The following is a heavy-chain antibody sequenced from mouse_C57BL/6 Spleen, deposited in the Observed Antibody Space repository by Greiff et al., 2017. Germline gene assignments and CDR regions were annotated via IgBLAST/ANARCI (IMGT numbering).Heavy chain of an antibody. Sequence: EVQLQQSGPELVKPGASVKMSCKASGYTFTDYNMHWVKQSHGKSLEWIGYINPNNGGTSYNQKFKGKATLTVNKSSSTAYMELRSLTSEDSAVYYCARGGLLRPWFAYWGQGTLVTVSA. CDR1: GYTFTDYN. V-gene: IGHV1-22*01. CDR2: INPNNGGT. J-gene: IGHJ3*01. D-gene: IGHD2-3*01. CDR3: ARGGLLRPWFAY.